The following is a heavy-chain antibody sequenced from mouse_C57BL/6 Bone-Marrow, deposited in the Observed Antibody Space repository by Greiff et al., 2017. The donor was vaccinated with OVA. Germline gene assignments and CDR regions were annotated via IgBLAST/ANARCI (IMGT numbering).Heavy chain of an antibody. V-gene: IGHV5-4*01. D-gene: IGHD1-1*01. Sequence: EVKLEESGGGLVKPGGSLKLSCAASGFTFSSYAMSWVRQTPEKRLEWVATISDGGSYTYYPDNVKGRFTISRDNAKNNLYLQMSHLKSEDTAMYYCARDDTVVAPYFDYWGQGTTLTVSS. CDR2: ISDGGSYT. J-gene: IGHJ2*01. CDR3: ARDDTVVAPYFDY. CDR1: GFTFSSYA.